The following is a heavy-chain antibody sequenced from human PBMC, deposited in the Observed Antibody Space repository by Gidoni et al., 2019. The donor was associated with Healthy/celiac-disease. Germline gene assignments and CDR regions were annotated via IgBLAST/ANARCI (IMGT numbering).Heavy chain of an antibody. CDR3: AREDGSGLSY. Sequence: QVQLVQSGAEVKKPGSEVKISCKASGGTFSSYTISWVRQAPGQGLEWMGRIIPILGIANYAQKFQGRVTITADKSTSTAYMELSSLRSEDTAVYYCAREDGSGLSYWGQGTLVTVSS. V-gene: IGHV1-69*08. J-gene: IGHJ4*02. CDR2: IIPILGIA. CDR1: GGTFSSYT. D-gene: IGHD6-19*01.